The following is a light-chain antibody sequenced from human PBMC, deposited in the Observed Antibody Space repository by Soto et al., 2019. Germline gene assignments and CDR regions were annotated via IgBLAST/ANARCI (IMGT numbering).Light chain of an antibody. J-gene: IGKJ5*01. V-gene: IGKV1-5*01. CDR3: HSRA. CDR2: AAS. CDR1: QSISSW. Sequence: DIQITQSPSTLSASVVDRVTITCRASQSISSWLAWYQQKPGKAPKLLIYAASSLQSGVPSRFSGSGSETEFTLTISRLQPDDFATYFCHSRAFGQGTRLEI.